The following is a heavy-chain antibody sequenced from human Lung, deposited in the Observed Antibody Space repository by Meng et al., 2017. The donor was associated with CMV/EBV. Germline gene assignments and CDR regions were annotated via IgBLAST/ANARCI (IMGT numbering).Heavy chain of an antibody. Sequence: SVKVSCKASGFTFTSSAVRWVRQARGQRLEWIGWIVVGSGNTNYAQKFQERVTITRDMSTSTAYMELSSLRSEDTAVYYCAAEALKEQWLVYYYGMDVWGQGTTVTVSS. CDR3: AAEALKEQWLVYYYGMDV. CDR1: GFTFTSSA. J-gene: IGHJ6*02. D-gene: IGHD6-19*01. V-gene: IGHV1-58*01. CDR2: IVVGSGNT.